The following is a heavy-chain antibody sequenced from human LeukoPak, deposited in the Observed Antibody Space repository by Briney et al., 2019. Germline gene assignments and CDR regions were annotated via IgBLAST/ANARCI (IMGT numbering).Heavy chain of an antibody. V-gene: IGHV3-7*01. CDR3: ARITLGYCSGGSCYRAFDP. CDR2: IKQDGSEN. D-gene: IGHD2-15*01. CDR1: GFTFSSYW. Sequence: HPGGSLRLSCAASGFTFSSYWMSWVRQAPGKGLEWVANIKQDGSENYYVDSVKGRFTISRDNAKNSLYLQMNGLRAEDTAVYYCARITLGYCSGGSCYRAFDPWGQGTLVTVSS. J-gene: IGHJ5*02.